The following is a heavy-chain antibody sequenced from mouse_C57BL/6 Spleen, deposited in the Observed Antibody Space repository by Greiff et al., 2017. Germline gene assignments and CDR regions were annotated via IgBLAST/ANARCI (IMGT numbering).Heavy chain of an antibody. D-gene: IGHD2-4*01. CDR3: ERRYDYGGGYFDV. CDR2: INPSSGYT. V-gene: IGHV1-7*01. CDR1: GYTFTSYW. Sequence: QVQLHQSGAELAKPGASVKLSCKASGYTFTSYWMHWVKQRPGQGLEWIGYINPSSGYTKYNQKFKDKATLTADKSSSTAYMQLSSLTYEDAAVYYCERRYDYGGGYFDVWGTGTTVTVSS. J-gene: IGHJ1*03.